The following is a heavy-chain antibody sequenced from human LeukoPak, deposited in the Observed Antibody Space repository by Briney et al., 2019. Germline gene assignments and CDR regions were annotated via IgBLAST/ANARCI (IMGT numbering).Heavy chain of an antibody. V-gene: IGHV3-30-3*01. CDR3: ARDVAADY. D-gene: IGHD6-25*01. CDR1: GFTFNTYP. CDR2: LSFDGDEK. Sequence: PGGSLRLSCAASGFTFNTYPMHWVRQPPGKGLEWVAVLSFDGDEKHYADSVKGRFTISRDNSENTLYLQMNSLRAEDTAVYYCARDVAADYWGQGTLVTVSS. J-gene: IGHJ4*02.